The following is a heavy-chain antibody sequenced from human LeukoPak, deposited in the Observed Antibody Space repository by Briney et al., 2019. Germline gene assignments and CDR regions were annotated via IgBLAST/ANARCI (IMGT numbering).Heavy chain of an antibody. Sequence: PSETLSLTCSVSGGSINSYYWSWIRQPPGKGLEWIGYIYYSGSTNYNPSLKSRVTISVDTSKNQFSLKLSSVTAADTAVYYCARGIVLMVYAPDYMDVWGKGTTVTVSS. CDR3: ARGIVLMVYAPDYMDV. CDR1: GGSINSYY. J-gene: IGHJ6*03. V-gene: IGHV4-59*08. CDR2: IYYSGST. D-gene: IGHD2-8*01.